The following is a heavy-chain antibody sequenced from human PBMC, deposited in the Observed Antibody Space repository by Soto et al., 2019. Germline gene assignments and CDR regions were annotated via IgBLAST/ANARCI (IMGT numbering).Heavy chain of an antibody. V-gene: IGHV1-3*01. J-gene: IGHJ5*02. CDR3: ARDRPYCSGGSCYSDWFDP. CDR1: GYTFTSYA. D-gene: IGHD2-15*01. CDR2: INAGNGNT. Sequence: ASVKVSCKASGYTFTSYAMHWVRQAPGQRLEWMGWINAGNGNTKYSQKFQGRVTITRDTSASTAYMELSSLRSEDTAVYYCARDRPYCSGGSCYSDWFDPWGQGTLVTVSS.